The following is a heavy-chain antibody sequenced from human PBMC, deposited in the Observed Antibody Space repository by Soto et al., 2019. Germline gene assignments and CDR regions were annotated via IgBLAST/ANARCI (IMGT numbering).Heavy chain of an antibody. J-gene: IGHJ4*02. D-gene: IGHD6-13*01. CDR3: AKDRGIIAAALDY. CDR1: GFTFTNYA. V-gene: IGHV3-23*01. CDR2: ISGSGDRS. Sequence: GGSLRLSCAASGFTFTNYAMNWVRQAPGKGLEWVSSISGSGDRSNYADSVKGRFTISRDNSKNTVYLQMNSLRDEDTAVYYCAKDRGIIAAALDYWGQGT.